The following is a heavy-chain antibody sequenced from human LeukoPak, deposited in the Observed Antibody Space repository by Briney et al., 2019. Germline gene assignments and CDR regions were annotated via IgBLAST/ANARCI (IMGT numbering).Heavy chain of an antibody. D-gene: IGHD3-9*01. V-gene: IGHV4-39*01. J-gene: IGHJ4*02. CDR2: IYYSGST. CDR3: ARGRFRYYDILTGYSEFDY. Sequence: PSETLSLTCTVSGGSISSSSYYWGWIRQPPGKGLEGIGSIYYSGSTYYNPSLKSRVTISVDTSKNQFSLKLSSVTAADTAVYYCARGRFRYYDILTGYSEFDYWGQGTLVTVSS. CDR1: GGSISSSSYY.